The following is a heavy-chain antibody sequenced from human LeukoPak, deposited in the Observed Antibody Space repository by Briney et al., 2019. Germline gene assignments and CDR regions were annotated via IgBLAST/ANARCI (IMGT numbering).Heavy chain of an antibody. CDR3: ARDTTGAGTASPFDY. CDR1: GGSISNFY. Sequence: PSETLSLTCTVSGGSISNFYWSWIRQPAGKTLEWIGRIYTSGSTNYNPSLKSRVTMSVDTSKNQFSLKLSSVTAADTAVYFCARDTTGAGTASPFDYWGQGTLVTVSS. D-gene: IGHD6-13*01. J-gene: IGHJ4*02. V-gene: IGHV4-4*07. CDR2: IYTSGST.